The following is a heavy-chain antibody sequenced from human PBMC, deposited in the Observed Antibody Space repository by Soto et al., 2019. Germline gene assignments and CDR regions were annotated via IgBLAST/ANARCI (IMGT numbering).Heavy chain of an antibody. CDR3: AHRRRFCSGNSCYSIWFDP. CDR1: GVSPRTSGGG. Sequence: GPPLVKPPQNLTLTCPFSGVSPRTSGGGVGWVPQPPGKGPGGLALLFLGDDKRYNPSLKNRATNPQDTSQNQVVLTMTNMDPVDTATYYCAHRRRFCSGNSCYSIWFDPWGQGTLVTVSS. CDR2: LFLGDDK. V-gene: IGHV2-5*02. J-gene: IGHJ5*02. D-gene: IGHD2-15*01.